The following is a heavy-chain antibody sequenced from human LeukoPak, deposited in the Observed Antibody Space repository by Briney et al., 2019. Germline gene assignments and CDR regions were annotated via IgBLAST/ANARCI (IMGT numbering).Heavy chain of an antibody. J-gene: IGHJ5*02. Sequence: PSETLSLTCAVSGASLNTNEFYWAWIRQPPGKGLEWLGTVHSFGSTYYDPSLRSRLTMSIDTSKNQFSLKLSSVTAADTAVYYCARDPNKSRTQYQVLLVRWFDPWGQGTLVTVSS. CDR1: GASLNTNEFY. CDR2: VHSFGST. D-gene: IGHD1/OR15-1a*01. V-gene: IGHV4-39*07. CDR3: ARDPNKSRTQYQVLLVRWFDP.